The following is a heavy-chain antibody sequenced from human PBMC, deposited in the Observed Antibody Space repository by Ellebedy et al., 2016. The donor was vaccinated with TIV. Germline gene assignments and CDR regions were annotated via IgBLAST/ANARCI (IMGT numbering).Heavy chain of an antibody. CDR1: GFSFANYA. CDR3: ARDAGWLSGY. CDR2: ITGSGDST. V-gene: IGHV3-23*01. J-gene: IGHJ4*02. Sequence: GESLKISCAASGFSFANYAMSWVRQAPGKGLEWVSAITGSGDSTYYTDSVKGRFTISRDNSKNTLYLQMNSLRAEDTAIYYCARDAGWLSGYWGQGTLVTVSS. D-gene: IGHD3-22*01.